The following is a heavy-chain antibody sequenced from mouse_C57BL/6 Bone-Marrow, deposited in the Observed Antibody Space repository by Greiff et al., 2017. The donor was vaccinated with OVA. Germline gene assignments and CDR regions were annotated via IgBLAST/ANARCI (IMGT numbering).Heavy chain of an antibody. D-gene: IGHD1-1*01. V-gene: IGHV1-64*01. Sequence: QVQLQQPGAELVKPGASVKLSCKASGYTFTSYWMHWVKQRPGQGLEWIGMIHPNSGSTNYNEKFKSKATLTVDKSSSTAYMQLSSLTSEDSAVYYCARGGTFITTVEGFAYWGKGTLVTVSA. CDR1: GYTFTSYW. CDR3: ARGGTFITTVEGFAY. CDR2: IHPNSGST. J-gene: IGHJ3*01.